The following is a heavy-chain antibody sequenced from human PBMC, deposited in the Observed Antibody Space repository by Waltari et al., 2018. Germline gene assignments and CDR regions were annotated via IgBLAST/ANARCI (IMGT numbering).Heavy chain of an antibody. Sequence: EVQLFESGGVLVQPGGSLRLSCVASGFSFRSFAFSWVRQAPGKGLEWVTAISGGGGIYYADSVKGRFTISRDNSKNTLYLQMNSLRGEDTAVYYCVKAPHWYFDLCGRGTLVTVSS. CDR1: GFSFRSFA. CDR3: VKAPHWYFDL. J-gene: IGHJ2*01. CDR2: ISGGGGI. V-gene: IGHV3-23*01.